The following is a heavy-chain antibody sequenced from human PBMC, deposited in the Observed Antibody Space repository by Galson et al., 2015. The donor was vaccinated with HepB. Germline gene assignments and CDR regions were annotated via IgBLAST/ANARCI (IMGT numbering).Heavy chain of an antibody. D-gene: IGHD3-10*01. CDR3: VTTVRGINY. CDR1: GFTFNSYA. CDR2: VTSGGGKT. J-gene: IGHJ4*02. Sequence: SLRLSCAASGFTFNSYAMAWVRQAPGKGLEWVSVVTSGGGKTFYADSVTGRVIVSRDNFRNTLYLQTSSLRADDTAVYYCVTTVRGINYWGQGTLLTVSS. V-gene: IGHV3-23*01.